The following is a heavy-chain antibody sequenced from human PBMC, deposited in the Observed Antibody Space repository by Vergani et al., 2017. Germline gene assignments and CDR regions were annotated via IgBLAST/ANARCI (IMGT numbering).Heavy chain of an antibody. CDR2: IYSTGST. CDR3: ARMGGYDEGDAFRIGYFDA. J-gene: IGHJ4*02. D-gene: IGHD3-22*01. V-gene: IGHV4-31*03. CDR1: GDSISSGVYY. Sequence: QVQLQESGPGLVKPSQTLSITCSVSGDSISSGVYYWNWIRQHPGKGLEWIGYIYSTGSTHHNPSLRRRINMSVDTSKNQFSLKLDSVTAADTAMYYCARMGGYDEGDAFRIGYFDAWGPGSLVAVSS.